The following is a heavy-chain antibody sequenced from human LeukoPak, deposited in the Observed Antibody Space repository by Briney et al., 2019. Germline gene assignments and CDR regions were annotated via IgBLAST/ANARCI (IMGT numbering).Heavy chain of an antibody. CDR3: ARDGRWYQVRNPELCMDV. V-gene: IGHV4-59*01. CDR2: IYYSGST. Sequence: PSETLSLTCTVSGGSISSYYWSWIRQPPGKGLEWIGYIYYSGSTNYNPSLKSRVTISVDTSKNQFSLKLSSVTAADTAVYYCARDGRWYQVRNPELCMDVWGQGTTVTVSS. CDR1: GGSISSYY. D-gene: IGHD2-15*01. J-gene: IGHJ6*02.